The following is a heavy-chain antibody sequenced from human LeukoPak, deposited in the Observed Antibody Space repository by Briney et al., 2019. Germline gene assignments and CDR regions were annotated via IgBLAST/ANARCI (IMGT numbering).Heavy chain of an antibody. D-gene: IGHD2-15*01. CDR2: INSDGSSI. CDR3: AREGYIGLDY. J-gene: IGHJ4*02. Sequence: AGGSVRLSCAAPGFTFSSSWMYWARQAPGKGPVWVSRINSDGSSISYADSVKGRFTISRDNAKNTLCLQMNSLRAEDTGVYYCAREGYIGLDYWGQGTLVTVSS. CDR1: GFTFSSSW. V-gene: IGHV3-74*01.